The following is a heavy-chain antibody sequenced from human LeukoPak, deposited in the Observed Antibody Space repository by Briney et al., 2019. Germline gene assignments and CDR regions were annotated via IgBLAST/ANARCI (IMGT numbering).Heavy chain of an antibody. CDR2: INSDGRST. CDR3: ATIHCNQDC. J-gene: IGHJ4*02. CDR1: GFAFSSFW. D-gene: IGHD1-14*01. V-gene: IGHV3-74*01. Sequence: PGGSLRLSCAASGFAFSSFWMHWIRQAPGKGLVWVSRINSDGRSTNYADSVKGRFTISRDNAKNTLYLQMNSLRAEDTAVYYCATIHCNQDCWGQGTLVTVSA.